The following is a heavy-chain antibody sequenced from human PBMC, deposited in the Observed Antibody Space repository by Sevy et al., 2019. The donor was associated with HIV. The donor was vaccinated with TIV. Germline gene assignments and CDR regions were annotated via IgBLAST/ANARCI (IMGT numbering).Heavy chain of an antibody. Sequence: ASVKVSCKVSGSTLTQLSMHWVRQAPGKGLEWMGRFDPEDGETIYAQKFQGRVTLPEDTSTDTAYMELSSLRSEDTAVYYCAATREYYSDNSGYFDFRGQGTLVTVSS. CDR2: FDPEDGET. J-gene: IGHJ4*02. CDR1: GSTLTQLS. D-gene: IGHD3-22*01. V-gene: IGHV1-24*01. CDR3: AATREYYSDNSGYFDF.